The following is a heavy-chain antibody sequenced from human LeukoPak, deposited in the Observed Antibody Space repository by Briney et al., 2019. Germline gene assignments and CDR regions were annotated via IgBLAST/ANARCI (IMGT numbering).Heavy chain of an antibody. J-gene: IGHJ5*02. CDR3: AKDPYRVVVATGNYLDP. CDR1: GFTFSSYA. Sequence: GGSLRLSCAASGFTFSSYAMNWVRQAPGKGLEWVSSISSSSSYIYYADSVKGRFTISRDNAKNSLYLQMNSLRAEDTAVYYCAKDPYRVVVATGNYLDPWGQGTLVTVSS. V-gene: IGHV3-21*01. D-gene: IGHD2-15*01. CDR2: ISSSSSYI.